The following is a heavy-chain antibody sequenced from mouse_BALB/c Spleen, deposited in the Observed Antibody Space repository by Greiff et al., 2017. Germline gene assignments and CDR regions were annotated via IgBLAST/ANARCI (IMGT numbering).Heavy chain of an antibody. D-gene: IGHD3-3*01. V-gene: IGHV3-6*02. Sequence: EVKLMESGPGLVKPSQSLSLTCSVTGYSITSGYYWNWIRQFPGNKLEWMGYISYDGSNNYNPSLKNRISITRDTSKNQFFLKLNSVTTEDTATYYCARGGEGEGAWFAYWGQGTLVTVSA. CDR1: GYSITSGYY. CDR2: ISYDGSN. CDR3: ARGGEGEGAWFAY. J-gene: IGHJ3*01.